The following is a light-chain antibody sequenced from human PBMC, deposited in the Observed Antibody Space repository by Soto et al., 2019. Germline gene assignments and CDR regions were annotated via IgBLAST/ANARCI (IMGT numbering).Light chain of an antibody. CDR2: SAS. Sequence: DIQMTQSPSSLSASVGDRVTITCRASQGIAKSLAWYQQKPGKAPKLLIYSASTLQSGVPSRFSGSGSGTDFTLTISSLQPEDVATHYCQKYNSAPWTFGQGTKVEIK. V-gene: IGKV1-27*01. CDR1: QGIAKS. CDR3: QKYNSAPWT. J-gene: IGKJ1*01.